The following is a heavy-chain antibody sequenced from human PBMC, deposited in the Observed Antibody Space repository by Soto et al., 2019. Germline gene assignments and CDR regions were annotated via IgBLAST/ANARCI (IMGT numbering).Heavy chain of an antibody. J-gene: IGHJ5*02. V-gene: IGHV1-18*01. CDR3: ARDKVGASVVWFDP. Sequence: EASVKVSCKASGYTFTSYGISWVRQAPGQGLEWMGWISAYNGNTNYAQKLQGRVTMTTDTSTSTAYMELRSLRSDDTAVYYCARDKVGASVVWFDPWGQGTLVTVSS. CDR2: ISAYNGNT. D-gene: IGHD1-26*01. CDR1: GYTFTSYG.